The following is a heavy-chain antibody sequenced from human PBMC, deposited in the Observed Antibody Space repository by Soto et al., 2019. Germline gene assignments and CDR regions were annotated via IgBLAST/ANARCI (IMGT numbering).Heavy chain of an antibody. J-gene: IGHJ6*02. V-gene: IGHV4-34*01. CDR3: KRGMSNLVREVIRNDYYGMDV. CDR1: GGSLSGYY. Sequence: PSETLSLTCAVSGGSLSGYYWNWIRQPPGKGLERIGEINHSGSTNYNPSLKSRVTISVDTSKNQFSLRLNSVTAADTAVYYCKRGMSNLVREVIRNDYYGMDVWGQGTTVTVSS. D-gene: IGHD3-10*01. CDR2: INHSGST.